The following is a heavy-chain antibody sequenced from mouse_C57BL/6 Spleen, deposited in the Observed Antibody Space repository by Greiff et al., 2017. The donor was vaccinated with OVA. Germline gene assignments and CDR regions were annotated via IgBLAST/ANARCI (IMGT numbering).Heavy chain of an antibody. CDR1: GFSFNTYA. CDR2: IRSKSNNYAT. D-gene: IGHD1-1*01. CDR3: VRESHYYGSSYAMDY. V-gene: IGHV10-1*01. Sequence: EVQLVESGGGLVRPKGSLKLSCAASGFSFNTYAMNWVRQAPGKGLEWVARIRSKSNNYATYYADSVKDRFTISRDDAESMLYLQINNLKTEDTAMYYCVRESHYYGSSYAMDYWGQGTSVTVSS. J-gene: IGHJ4*01.